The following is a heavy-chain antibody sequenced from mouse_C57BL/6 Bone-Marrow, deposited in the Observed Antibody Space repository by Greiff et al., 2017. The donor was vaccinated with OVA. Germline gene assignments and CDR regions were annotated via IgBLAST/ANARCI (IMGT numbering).Heavy chain of an antibody. CDR1: GYAFSSYW. Sequence: QVQLQQSGAELVKPGASVKISCKASGYAFSSYWMNWVKQRPGKGLEWIGQIYPGDGDTNYNGKFKGKATLTADKSSSTAYMQLSSLTSDDSAVYFCAAGGSSFWYCEVWGTGTTVTVSS. D-gene: IGHD1-1*01. CDR2: IYPGDGDT. V-gene: IGHV1-80*01. J-gene: IGHJ1*03. CDR3: AAGGSSFWYCEV.